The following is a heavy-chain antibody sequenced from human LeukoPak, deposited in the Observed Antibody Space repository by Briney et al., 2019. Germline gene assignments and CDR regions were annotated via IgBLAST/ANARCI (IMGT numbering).Heavy chain of an antibody. J-gene: IGHJ4*02. V-gene: IGHV3-30*04. CDR3: ARGVGYSSSWYPLEADY. D-gene: IGHD6-13*01. CDR2: ISYDGSNK. CDR1: GFTFSSYA. Sequence: PGGSLRLSCAASGFTFSSYAMHWVRQAPGKGLEWVAVISYDGSNKYYADSVKGRFTISRDNSKKTLYLQTNSLRAEDTAVYYCARGVGYSSSWYPLEADYWGQGTLVTVSS.